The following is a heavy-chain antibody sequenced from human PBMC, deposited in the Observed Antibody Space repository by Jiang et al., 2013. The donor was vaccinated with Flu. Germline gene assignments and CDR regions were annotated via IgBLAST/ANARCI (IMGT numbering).Heavy chain of an antibody. J-gene: IGHJ2*01. Sequence: GSISSYYWSWIRQPPGKGLEWIGYIYYSGSTNYNPSLKSRVTISVDTSKNQFSLKLSSVTAADTAVYYCARDGREAAGTDWYFDLWGRGTLVTVSS. CDR3: ARDGREAAGTDWYFDL. D-gene: IGHD6-13*01. CDR2: IYYSGST. V-gene: IGHV4-59*01. CDR1: GSISSYY.